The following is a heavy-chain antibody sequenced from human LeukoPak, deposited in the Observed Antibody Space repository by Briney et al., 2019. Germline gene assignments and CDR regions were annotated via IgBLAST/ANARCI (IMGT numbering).Heavy chain of an antibody. CDR3: ARNEYYYYYYMDV. CDR2: IYSSGST. D-gene: IGHD1-1*01. Sequence: PSETLSHTCTVSGGSISSYYWSWIRQPAGKGLEWIGRIYSSGSTNYNPSLKSRVTMSVDTSKNQFSLNLSSVTAADTAVYYCARNEYYYYYYMDVWSKGTTVTVS. J-gene: IGHJ6*03. V-gene: IGHV4-4*07. CDR1: GGSISSYY.